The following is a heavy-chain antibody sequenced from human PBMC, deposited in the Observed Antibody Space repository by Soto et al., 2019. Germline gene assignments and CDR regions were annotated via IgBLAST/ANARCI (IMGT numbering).Heavy chain of an antibody. CDR1: GFTFSSYA. Sequence: GGSLRLSCAASGFTFSSYAMSWVRQAPGKGLEWVSAISGSGGSTYYADSVKGRFTISRDNSKNTLYLQMNSLRAEDTAVYYCAKDLTDYCSSTSCYVWGSHYYYYGMDVWGQGTTVTVSS. CDR3: AKDLTDYCSSTSCYVWGSHYYYYGMDV. J-gene: IGHJ6*02. CDR2: ISGSGGST. D-gene: IGHD2-2*01. V-gene: IGHV3-23*01.